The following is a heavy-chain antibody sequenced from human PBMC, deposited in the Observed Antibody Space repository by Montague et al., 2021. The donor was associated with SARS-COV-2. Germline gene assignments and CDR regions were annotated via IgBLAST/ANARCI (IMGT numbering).Heavy chain of an antibody. V-gene: IGHV4-34*01. CDR3: ARLGDGVVPSPILGVGPYYCYYYMDV. CDR1: GGSISTYS. D-gene: IGHD2-2*02. CDR2: IHHGGST. Sequence: SETLSLTCTVHGGSISTYSWSWIRQPPGKGLEWIGEIHHGGSTNYNPSLKSRVTLSADTSKNQFSLKLTSVAAADTAVYYCARLGDGVVPSPILGVGPYYCYYYMDVWGQGTTVTVSS. J-gene: IGHJ6*03.